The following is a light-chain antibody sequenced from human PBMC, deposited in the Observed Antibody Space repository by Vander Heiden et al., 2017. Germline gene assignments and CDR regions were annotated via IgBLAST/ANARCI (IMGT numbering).Light chain of an antibody. CDR2: RNN. J-gene: IGLJ1*01. V-gene: IGLV1-47*01. CDR3: AAWDDSLGYV. Sequence: QSVLTQPPSASGTPGQRVTISCSGSSSNIGSNYVYWYQQLPGTAPKLLIYRNNQRPSGVPDRFSGSKSGTSASLAISGLRSEDEADYYCAAWDDSLGYVFGTGTKVTAL. CDR1: SSNIGSNY.